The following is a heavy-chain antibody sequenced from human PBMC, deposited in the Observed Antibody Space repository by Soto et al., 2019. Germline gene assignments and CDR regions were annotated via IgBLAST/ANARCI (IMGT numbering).Heavy chain of an antibody. CDR3: AKELDDYGGNPYYYYGMDV. D-gene: IGHD4-17*01. V-gene: IGHV3-30*18. J-gene: IGHJ6*02. Sequence: GGSLRLSCAASGFTFSSYCMHWVRQAPGKGLEWVAVISYDGSNKYYADSVKGRFTISRDNSKNTLYLQMNSLRAEDTAVYYCAKELDDYGGNPYYYYGMDVWGQGTTVTVSS. CDR1: GFTFSSYC. CDR2: ISYDGSNK.